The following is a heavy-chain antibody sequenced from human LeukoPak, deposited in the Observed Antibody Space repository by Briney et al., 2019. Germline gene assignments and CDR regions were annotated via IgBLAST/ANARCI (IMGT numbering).Heavy chain of an antibody. J-gene: IGHJ4*02. CDR3: AEWAEQWLVTGGFES. D-gene: IGHD6-19*01. CDR2: ISGSDGGT. CDR1: GFTFSTYA. V-gene: IGHV3-23*01. Sequence: GGSLRLSCAAFGFTFSTYAMSWVRQAQGKGLEWVSSISGSDGGTYYADSVRGRFTFSRDNSRNTLYLQLNSLRAEDTAVYSCAEWAEQWLVTGGFESWGQGTLVTVS.